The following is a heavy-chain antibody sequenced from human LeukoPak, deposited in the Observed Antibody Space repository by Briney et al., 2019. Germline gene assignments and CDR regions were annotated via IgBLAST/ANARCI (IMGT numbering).Heavy chain of an antibody. CDR1: GFTFSSYG. CDR2: ISSSGSTI. CDR3: AREDYYDSSGFYFDY. V-gene: IGHV3-48*03. J-gene: IGHJ4*02. Sequence: GGSLRLSSAASGFTFSSYGMNWVRQAPGKGLEWVSYISSSGSTIYYADSVKGRFTISRDNAKNSLYLQMNSLRAEDTAVYYCAREDYYDSSGFYFDYWGQGTLVTVSS. D-gene: IGHD3-22*01.